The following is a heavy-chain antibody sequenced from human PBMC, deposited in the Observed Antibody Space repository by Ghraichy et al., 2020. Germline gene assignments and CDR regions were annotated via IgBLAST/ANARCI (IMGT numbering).Heavy chain of an antibody. J-gene: IGHJ4*02. CDR2: INSAGTT. CDR3: ARGHRSDFYYIIDK. V-gene: IGHV3-53*01. CDR1: GLTVRSNF. D-gene: IGHD3-10*01. Sequence: GSLRLSCAASGLTVRSNFMSWVRQSPGKGLEWVSMINSAGTTYYAASVRGRFTISRDHSKNTLFLQMNSLRPEDTAVYFCARGHRSDFYYIIDKWGQGTLVTVS.